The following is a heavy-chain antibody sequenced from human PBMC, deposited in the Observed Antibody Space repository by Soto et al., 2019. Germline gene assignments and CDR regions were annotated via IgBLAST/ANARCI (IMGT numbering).Heavy chain of an antibody. J-gene: IGHJ6*01. Sequence: YAMSWARQDTGQGLEWMGWINAGDGNTKYSQKFQDRVTITRDTSASTAYMELSSLRSEDTAVYYCARVYCSTTTCYGYYAMDVWGEGGTGTVS. CDR2: INAGDGNT. CDR3: ARVYCSTTTCYGYYAMDV. D-gene: IGHD2-2*01. CDR1: YA. V-gene: IGHV1-3*01.